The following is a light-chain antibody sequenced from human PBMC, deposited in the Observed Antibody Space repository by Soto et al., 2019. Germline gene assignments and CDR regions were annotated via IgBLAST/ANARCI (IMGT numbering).Light chain of an antibody. V-gene: IGKV4-1*01. J-gene: IGKJ1*01. CDR2: WAS. CDR1: QSVLYSSNNKNY. Sequence: DIVMTQSPDSLAVSLGERATINCKSSQSVLYSSNNKNYLAWYQQKPGQPPKLLIYWASTRESGVPDRFSGSGSGTDFTLTIRSLQAEDVAVYDCQQYYSTPRTFGQGTKVEIK. CDR3: QQYYSTPRT.